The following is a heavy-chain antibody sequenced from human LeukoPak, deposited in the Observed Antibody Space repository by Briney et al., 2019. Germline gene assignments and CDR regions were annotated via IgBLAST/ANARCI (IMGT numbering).Heavy chain of an antibody. CDR1: GGSISSGSYY. J-gene: IGHJ4*02. CDR2: IYTSGST. V-gene: IGHV4-61*02. D-gene: IGHD6-13*01. Sequence: SETLSLTCTVSGGSISSGSYYWSWIRQPAGKGLEWIGRIYTSGSTNYNPSLKSRVTISVDTSKNQFSLKLSSVTAADTAVYYCATGNYSSSWLYWGQGTLVTVSS. CDR3: ATGNYSSSWLY.